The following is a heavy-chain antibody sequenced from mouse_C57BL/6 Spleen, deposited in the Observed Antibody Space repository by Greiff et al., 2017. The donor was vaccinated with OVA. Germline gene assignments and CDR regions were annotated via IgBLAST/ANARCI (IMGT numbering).Heavy chain of an antibody. J-gene: IGHJ4*01. Sequence: QVHVKQPGAELVKPGASVKLSCKASGYTFTSYWMQWVKQRPGQGLEWIGEIDPSDSYTNYNQKFKGKATLNVDTSSSTAYMQLSSLTSEDSAVYYCARYHYYGSSLYYAMDYWGQGTSVTVSS. CDR2: IDPSDSYT. CDR3: ARYHYYGSSLYYAMDY. D-gene: IGHD1-1*01. V-gene: IGHV1-50*01. CDR1: GYTFTSYW.